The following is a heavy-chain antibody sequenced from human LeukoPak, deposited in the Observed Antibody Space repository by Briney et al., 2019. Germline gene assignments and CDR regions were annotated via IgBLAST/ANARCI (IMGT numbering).Heavy chain of an antibody. D-gene: IGHD3-22*01. CDR1: GGSFSGYY. J-gene: IGHJ4*02. CDR2: INRSGST. CDR3: ARARLFPNYYDSSGSLYYFDY. V-gene: IGHV4-34*01. Sequence: PSETLSLTCAVYGGSFSGYYWSWIRQPPGKGLEWIGEINRSGSTNYNPSLKSRVTISVDTSKNQFSLKLSSVTAADTAVNYCARARLFPNYYDSSGSLYYFDYWGQGTLVTVSS.